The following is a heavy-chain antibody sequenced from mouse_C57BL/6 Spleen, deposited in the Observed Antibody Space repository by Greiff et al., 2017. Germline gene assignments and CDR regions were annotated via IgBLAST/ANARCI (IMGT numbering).Heavy chain of an antibody. V-gene: IGHV2-5*01. CDR2: IWSGGST. Sequence: QVQLKESGPGLVQPSQSLSITCTVSGFSLPSYGVHWVRQSPGMGLEWLGVIWSGGSTDYNAAFMSRLSISKDNSKSQVFFKMNSLQADDTAIYSSAKGDDTYAMDYWGQGTSVTVSS. CDR3: AKGDDTYAMDY. D-gene: IGHD2-3*01. J-gene: IGHJ4*01. CDR1: GFSLPSYG.